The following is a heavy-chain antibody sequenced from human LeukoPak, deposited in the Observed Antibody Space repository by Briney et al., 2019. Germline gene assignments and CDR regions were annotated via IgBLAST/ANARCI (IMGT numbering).Heavy chain of an antibody. CDR3: AKARYCGGDCYLGYYGMDV. CDR1: GFTFSSYA. D-gene: IGHD2-21*02. Sequence: GGSLRLSCAASGFTFSSYAISWVRLAPGKGLEWVSAISGSGGSTYYEDSVKGRFTISRDNSKNTLYLQMNSLRAEDTAVYYCAKARYCGGDCYLGYYGMDVWGQGSTVTVSS. CDR2: ISGSGGST. J-gene: IGHJ6*02. V-gene: IGHV3-23*01.